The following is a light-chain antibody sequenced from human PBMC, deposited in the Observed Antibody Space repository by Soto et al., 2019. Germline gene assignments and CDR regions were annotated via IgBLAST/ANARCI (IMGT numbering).Light chain of an antibody. CDR2: DIN. CDR3: VSYTTSASYV. J-gene: IGLJ1*01. CDR1: SGDVGNYIF. V-gene: IGLV2-14*01. Sequence: QSVLTRPASVSGSPGQSSTISCTGTSGDVGNYIFVSWYRQHPGKAPKLMIYDINNRPSGVSNRFSGSKSGNTASLTISGLQAEDEADYYCVSYTTSASYVFGTGTKVTV.